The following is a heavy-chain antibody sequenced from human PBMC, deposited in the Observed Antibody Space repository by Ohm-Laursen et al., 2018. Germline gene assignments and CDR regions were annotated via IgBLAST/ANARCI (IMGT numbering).Heavy chain of an antibody. V-gene: IGHV3-9*01. CDR2: ISWNSVNI. J-gene: IGHJ4*01. CDR3: ARDGSDMGDY. CDR1: GFTFDGYA. D-gene: IGHD3-9*01. Sequence: SLRLSCAASGFTFDGYAMHWVRQAPGKGLEWVSGISWNSVNIGYADSVAGRFTISRDNAKNSLYLQMNSLRVEDTAMYYCARDGSDMGDYWGQGTLVTVSS.